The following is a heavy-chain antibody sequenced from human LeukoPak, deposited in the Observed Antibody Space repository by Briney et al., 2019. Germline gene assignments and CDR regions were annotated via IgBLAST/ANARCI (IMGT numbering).Heavy chain of an antibody. V-gene: IGHV3-23*01. CDR3: AKGSYYDSSGSFYFDY. CDR2: ISGSGDNT. CDR1: GFTFSSYA. D-gene: IGHD3-22*01. Sequence: GGSLRLSCAASGFTFSSYATSWVRQAPGKGLEWVSGISGSGDNTYYADSVKGRFTISRDNSKNTLYVQVNSLGTEDTAAYYCAKGSYYDSSGSFYFDYWGQGTLVTVSS. J-gene: IGHJ4*02.